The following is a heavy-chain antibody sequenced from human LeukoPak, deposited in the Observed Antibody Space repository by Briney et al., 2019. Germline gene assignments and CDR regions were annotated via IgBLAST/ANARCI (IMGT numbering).Heavy chain of an antibody. V-gene: IGHV3-73*01. CDR2: IRSKTYNYAT. CDR1: GFTFSGSA. D-gene: IGHD3-16*01. J-gene: IGHJ5*02. Sequence: GGSLRLSCAASGFTFSGSALHWVRQSSGKGLEWVGRIRSKTYNYATAYAESVKGKLTISRDDSKNTAYLQMNSLKTEDTAVYYCNRLDTIITGPAWGQGTLVTVSS. CDR3: NRLDTIITGPA.